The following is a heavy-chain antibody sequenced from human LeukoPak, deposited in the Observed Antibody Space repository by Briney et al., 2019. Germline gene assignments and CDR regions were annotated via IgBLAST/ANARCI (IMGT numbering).Heavy chain of an antibody. CDR2: INPNSGGT. CDR3: ARGAPVFRWFDP. D-gene: IGHD2-21*01. J-gene: IGHJ5*02. V-gene: IGHV1-2*02. CDR1: VYTFTGYY. Sequence: GASVKVSCKASVYTFTGYYMHWVRQAPGQGLAWVGWINPNSGGTNYAQKFQGRVTMTRDTSISTAFMELSRLRSDDTAVYYCARGAPVFRWFDPWGQGTLVTVSS.